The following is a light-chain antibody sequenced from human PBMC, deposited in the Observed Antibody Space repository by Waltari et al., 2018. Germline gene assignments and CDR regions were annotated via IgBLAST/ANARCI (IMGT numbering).Light chain of an antibody. CDR1: QAISSS. J-gene: IGKJ5*01. CDR3: QQFYNYPPT. CDR2: DAS. V-gene: IGKV1D-13*01. Sequence: AIQLTQSPPSLSASVGDRVTIPCRASQAISSSLVWSQQKPGKAPKRLIYDASTLENGVPSRFSGSGSGTDFTLTISSLQPEDFSTYHCQQFYNYPPTFGQGTRLEIK.